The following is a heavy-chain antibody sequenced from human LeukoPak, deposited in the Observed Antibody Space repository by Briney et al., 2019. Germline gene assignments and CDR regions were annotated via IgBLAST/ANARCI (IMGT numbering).Heavy chain of an antibody. CDR2: ISSGSSTI. J-gene: IGHJ4*02. CDR1: GFIFNNYG. V-gene: IGHV3-48*02. Sequence: PGGSLRLSCAASGFIFNNYGMNWVRQAPGKGLEWVSCISSGSSTIYYADSVKGRFTISRDDAKNSLYLQMISLRDEDTAVYYCARMDFSTGRGIDHWGQGTLVTVSS. CDR3: ARMDFSTGRGIDH. D-gene: IGHD3/OR15-3a*01.